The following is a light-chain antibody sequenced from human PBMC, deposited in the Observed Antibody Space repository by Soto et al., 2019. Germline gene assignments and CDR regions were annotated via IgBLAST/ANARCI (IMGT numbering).Light chain of an antibody. Sequence: QSVLTQPRSVSGSPGQSVTISCTGTSSDVGGYNYVSWYQQHPGKAPKVMIYDVSKRPSGGPDRFSGSKSGNTASLTISGLQAEDEADYYCCSYVGTNTSYVFVTGTKVTVL. CDR2: DVS. J-gene: IGLJ1*01. V-gene: IGLV2-11*01. CDR3: CSYVGTNTSYV. CDR1: SSDVGGYNY.